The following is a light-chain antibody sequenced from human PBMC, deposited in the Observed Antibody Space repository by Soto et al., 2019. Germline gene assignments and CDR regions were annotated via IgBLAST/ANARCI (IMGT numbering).Light chain of an antibody. CDR3: SSYTSSSTLVV. Sequence: QSALTQPASVSGSPGQSITISCTGTSSDVGGYNYVSWYQHHPGKAPELMIYEVSNRPSGVSNRFSGSKSGNTASLTISVLQAEDEAVYYCSSYTSSSTLVVFGGGTKLTVL. CDR1: SSDVGGYNY. V-gene: IGLV2-14*01. J-gene: IGLJ2*01. CDR2: EVS.